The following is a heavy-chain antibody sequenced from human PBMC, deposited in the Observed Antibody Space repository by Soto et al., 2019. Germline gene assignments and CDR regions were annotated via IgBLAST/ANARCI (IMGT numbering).Heavy chain of an antibody. CDR1: GDTFNSYV. V-gene: IGHV1-69*17. J-gene: IGHJ4*02. CDR3: ARESLGAKGADH. CDR2: IIPIIGVT. Sequence: QVQLVQSGAEVKRPGSSVKVSCESSGDTFNSYVISWVRQAPGQGLEWMGGIIPIIGVTYYAQKFQGRVTISALSSTGTAYMELTNLGFEDTALYYCARESLGAKGADHWGQGTLVTVSS. D-gene: IGHD3-16*01.